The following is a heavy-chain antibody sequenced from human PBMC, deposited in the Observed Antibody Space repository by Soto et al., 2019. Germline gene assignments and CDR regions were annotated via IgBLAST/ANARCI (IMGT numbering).Heavy chain of an antibody. V-gene: IGHV1-3*01. CDR1: GYTFINYG. J-gene: IGHJ2*01. CDR2: INAGNGNT. Sequence: ASVKVSCKASGYTFINYGIHWVRQAPGQRLEWMGWINAGNGNTKYSQNFQDRVTITRDTSASTAYMELSSLRSEDTAVFYCARSGYSSGWYHWYFDLWGRSTLVTVSS. D-gene: IGHD6-19*01. CDR3: ARSGYSSGWYHWYFDL.